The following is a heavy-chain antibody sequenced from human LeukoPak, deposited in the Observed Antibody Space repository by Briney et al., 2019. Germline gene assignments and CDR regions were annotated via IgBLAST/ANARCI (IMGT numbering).Heavy chain of an antibody. D-gene: IGHD3-9*01. CDR2: IYHSGST. CDR3: ARDLVQGYDILTGPYDY. Sequence: SETLSLTCTVSGGSISSYYWSWIRQPPGKGLEWIGSIYHSGSTYYNPSLKSRVTISVDTSKNQFSLKLSSVTAADTAVYYCARDLVQGYDILTGPYDYWGQGTLVTVSS. V-gene: IGHV4-38-2*02. J-gene: IGHJ4*02. CDR1: GGSISSYY.